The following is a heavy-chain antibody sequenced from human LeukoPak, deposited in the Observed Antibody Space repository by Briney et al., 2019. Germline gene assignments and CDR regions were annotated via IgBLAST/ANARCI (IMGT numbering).Heavy chain of an antibody. CDR2: IKSKTDGGTT. V-gene: IGHV3-15*01. CDR3: TTDRGYCSGGSCYYGAFDY. J-gene: IGHJ4*02. CDR1: GFTFSNAW. Sequence: GGSLRLSCAASGFTFSNAWMIWVRQAPGKGREWVGRIKSKTDGGTTDYAAPVKGRFTISGDDSKNTLYLQMNSLQTEDTAVYYCTTDRGYCSGGSCYYGAFDYWGQGTLVTVSS. D-gene: IGHD2-15*01.